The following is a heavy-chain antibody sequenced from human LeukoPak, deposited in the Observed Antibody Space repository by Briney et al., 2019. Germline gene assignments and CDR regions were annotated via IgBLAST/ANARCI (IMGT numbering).Heavy chain of an antibody. CDR1: GFTFSSYA. D-gene: IGHD3-3*01. CDR3: ARETVYYDFWSGYFDY. J-gene: IGHJ4*02. CDR2: ISGSGGST. V-gene: IGHV3-23*01. Sequence: GGSLRLSCAASGFTFSSYAMSWVRQAPGKGLEWVSAISGSGGSTYYADSVKGRFTISRDNSKNTLYLQMNSLRAEDTAVYYCARETVYYDFWSGYFDYWGQGTLVTVSS.